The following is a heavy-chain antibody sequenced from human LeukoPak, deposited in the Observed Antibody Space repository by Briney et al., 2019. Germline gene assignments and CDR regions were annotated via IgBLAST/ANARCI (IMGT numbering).Heavy chain of an antibody. CDR1: GFTFSSYA. V-gene: IGHV3-23*01. D-gene: IGHD6-6*01. J-gene: IGHJ3*02. CDR2: ISGSATNT. CDR3: AKDRSIAARRAFDI. Sequence: QSGGSLRLSCAASGFTFSSYAMSWVRQAPGKGLEWVSAISGSATNTYYADSVKGRFTISRDNSKNTLHLQMNSLRAEDTAVYYCAKDRSIAARRAFDIWGRGTVVTVSS.